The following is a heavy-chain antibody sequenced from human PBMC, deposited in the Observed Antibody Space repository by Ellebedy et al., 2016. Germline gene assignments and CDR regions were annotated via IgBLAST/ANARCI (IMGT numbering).Heavy chain of an antibody. CDR3: AKWNGGWYAFEV. CDR2: VFHTGTT. V-gene: IGHV4-59*02. CDR1: GGSVSSDY. D-gene: IGHD6-19*01. J-gene: IGHJ3*01. Sequence: GSLRLSCNVSGGSVSSDYWNWIRRPPGKGLEWIGYVFHTGTTNYNPSLKSRVTMSVDTSKSQFSLRLTSVTAADTAIYYCAKWNGGWYAFEVWGQGTMVTVSS.